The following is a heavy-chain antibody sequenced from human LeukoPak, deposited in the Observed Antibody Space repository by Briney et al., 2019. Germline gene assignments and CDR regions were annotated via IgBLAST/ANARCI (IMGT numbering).Heavy chain of an antibody. J-gene: IGHJ4*02. D-gene: IGHD1-26*01. CDR3: AKDRAIGSYYDSGYFDY. CDR2: ISYDGSNK. V-gene: IGHV3-30*18. CDR1: GFTFSSYG. Sequence: GGSLRLSCAASGFTFSSYGMHWVRQAPGKGLEWVAVISYDGSNKYYADSVKGRFTISRDNSKNTLYLQMSSLRAEDTAVYYCAKDRAIGSYYDSGYFDYWGQGTLVTVSS.